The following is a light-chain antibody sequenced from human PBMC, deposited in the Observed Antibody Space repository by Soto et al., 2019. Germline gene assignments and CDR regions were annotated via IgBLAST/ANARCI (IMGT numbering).Light chain of an antibody. Sequence: QSALPQPASESGSPGQSVTLSCTGTSSDVGGYNYVSWYQHHPGKAPKLIIFDVSNRPSGVSNPFSGSKSGNTASLTISALQPEDEADYYCSSYTTSNTRQIVFGTGTKVTVL. J-gene: IGLJ1*01. CDR3: SSYTTSNTRQIV. CDR1: SSDVGGYNY. V-gene: IGLV2-14*03. CDR2: DVS.